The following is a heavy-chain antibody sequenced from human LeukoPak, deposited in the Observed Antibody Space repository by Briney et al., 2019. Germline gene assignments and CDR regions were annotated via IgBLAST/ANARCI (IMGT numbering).Heavy chain of an antibody. CDR2: IYYSGST. CDR1: GGSISSYY. CDR3: ARPSGSYDSSGYYSEYFQH. V-gene: IGHV4-59*01. Sequence: TSETLSRTCTVSGGSISSYYWSWLRQPPGKGLEWIGYIYYSGSTNYNPSLKSRVTISVDTSKNQFSLKLSSVTAADTAVYYCARPSGSYDSSGYYSEYFQHWGQGTLVTVSS. D-gene: IGHD3-22*01. J-gene: IGHJ1*01.